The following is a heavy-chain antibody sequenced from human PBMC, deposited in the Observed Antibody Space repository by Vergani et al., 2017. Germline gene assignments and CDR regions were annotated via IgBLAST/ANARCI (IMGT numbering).Heavy chain of an antibody. J-gene: IGHJ4*02. CDR1: GFTFSSYW. CDR3: AKDWGRFSIALIFDY. CDR2: ISGSGGST. D-gene: IGHD2/OR15-2a*01. V-gene: IGHV3-23*04. Sequence: EVQLVESGGGLVQPGGSLRLSCAASGFTFSSYWMHWVRQAPGKGLEWVSAISGSGGSTYYADSVKGRFTISRDNSKNTLYLQMNSLRAEDTAVYYCAKDWGRFSIALIFDYWGQGTLVTVSS.